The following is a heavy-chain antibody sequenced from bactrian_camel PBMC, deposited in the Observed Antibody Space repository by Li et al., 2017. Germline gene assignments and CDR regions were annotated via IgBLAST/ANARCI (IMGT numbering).Heavy chain of an antibody. CDR2: INSGGGST. D-gene: IGHD5*01. V-gene: IGHV3S1*01. CDR3: AKDYVDGLGIEY. J-gene: IGHJ4*01. Sequence: HVQLVESGGGLVQPGGSLRLSCAASGATFTFSSVWMRWVRQAPGKGLEWVSAINSGGGSTYYADSVKGRFTISKDDTKAADTVYLQMNSLKTEDTAMYYCAKDYVDGLGIEYWGQGTQVTVS. CDR1: GATFTFSSVW.